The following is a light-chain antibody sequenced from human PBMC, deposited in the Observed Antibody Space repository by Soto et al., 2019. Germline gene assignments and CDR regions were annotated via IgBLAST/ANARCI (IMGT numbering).Light chain of an antibody. V-gene: IGKV3-20*01. J-gene: IGKJ1*01. Sequence: EIVLTQSPGTLSLSPGERATLSCRASQSVSSSYLAWYQQKPGQAPRLLIYGASSRATGIPDRFSGSGSGTHFTLTISRLEPEDFAVYYCQQYGSSPGTFGQGNKVEIK. CDR1: QSVSSSY. CDR3: QQYGSSPGT. CDR2: GAS.